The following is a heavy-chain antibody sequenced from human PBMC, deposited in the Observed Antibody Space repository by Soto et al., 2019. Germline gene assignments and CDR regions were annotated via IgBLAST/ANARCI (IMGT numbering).Heavy chain of an antibody. J-gene: IGHJ6*03. CDR1: GGSISSYY. D-gene: IGHD4-4*01. CDR3: ARHSNPTYYYYYYMDV. V-gene: IGHV4-59*08. Sequence: SETLSLTCTVSGGSISSYYWSWIRQPPGKGLEWIGYIYYSGSTNYNPSLKSRVTISVDTSKNQFSLKLSSVTAADTAVYYCARHSNPTYYYYYYMDVWGKGTTVTVSS. CDR2: IYYSGST.